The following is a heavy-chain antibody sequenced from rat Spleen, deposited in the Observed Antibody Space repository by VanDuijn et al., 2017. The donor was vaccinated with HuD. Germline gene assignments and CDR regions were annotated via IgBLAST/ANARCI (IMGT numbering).Heavy chain of an antibody. D-gene: IGHD1-6*01. CDR3: ARQGYYGLLLRRWFAY. J-gene: IGHJ3*01. Sequence: EVQLVESGGGLVQPGRSLKLSCVASGFTFNNYWMSWIRQAPGTGLEWVASISNTGGSIYYPDSVKGRFTISRDNAKSTLYLQMNSLRSEDTATYYCARQGYYGLLLRRWFAYWGQGTLVTVSS. CDR2: ISNTGGSI. CDR1: GFTFNNYW. V-gene: IGHV5-31*01.